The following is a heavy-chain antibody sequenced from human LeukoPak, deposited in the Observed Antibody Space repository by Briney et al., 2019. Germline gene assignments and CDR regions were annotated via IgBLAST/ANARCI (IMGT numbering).Heavy chain of an antibody. CDR3: ARGRGPAGDGGGYCFDY. CDR2: ISPSGGST. V-gene: IGHV1-46*01. CDR1: GYTFTIYD. Sequence: ASVKVSFKSSGYTFTIYDQYLVRQAPGQGLEWMGVISPSGGSTTSAQKFQGRVTMTRDTSTSTVYKELRSLRSEDTAVYYCARGRGPAGDGGGYCFDYWGQGTLVTVSS. J-gene: IGHJ4*02. D-gene: IGHD3-22*01.